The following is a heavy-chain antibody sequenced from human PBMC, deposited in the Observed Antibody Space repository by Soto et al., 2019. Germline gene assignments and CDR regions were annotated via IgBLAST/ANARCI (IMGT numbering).Heavy chain of an antibody. V-gene: IGHV2-26*01. CDR2: IFSDNER. CDR1: GFSLTTGKMG. Sequence: SGPTLVNPTETLTLACTVSGFSLTTGKMGVSWIRQPPGKALEWLAHIFSDNERSYSTSLQGRLTISKDTSGSQVVLSMTNVDPVDTATYYCARMKVDSYQFYYAMDVWGQGTTVTVSS. D-gene: IGHD3-9*01. J-gene: IGHJ6*02. CDR3: ARMKVDSYQFYYAMDV.